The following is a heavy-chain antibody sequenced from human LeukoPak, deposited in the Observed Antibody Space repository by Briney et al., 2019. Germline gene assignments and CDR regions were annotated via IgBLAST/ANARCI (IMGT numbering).Heavy chain of an antibody. CDR2: IRNKANSYAT. CDR3: AKDRLEKHPFAFDI. CDR1: GFTFSGSA. J-gene: IGHJ3*02. D-gene: IGHD1/OR15-1a*01. V-gene: IGHV3-73*01. Sequence: GGSLRLSCAASGFTFSGSAMHWVRQASGKGPEWVARIRNKANSYATAYAASVKGRFIISRDDSKNTAYLQMNSLRAEDTAVYYCAKDRLEKHPFAFDIWGQGTMVTVSS.